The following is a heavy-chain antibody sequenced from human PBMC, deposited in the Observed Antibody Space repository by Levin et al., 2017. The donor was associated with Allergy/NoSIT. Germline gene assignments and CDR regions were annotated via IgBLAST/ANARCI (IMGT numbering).Heavy chain of an antibody. Sequence: SCAASGFTFSSYDMHWVRQATGKGLEWVSAIGTAGDTYYPGSVKGRFTISRENAKNSLYLQMNSLRAGDTAVYYCARDGHDYGDSKSTGYYYYYGMDVWGQGTTVTVSS. D-gene: IGHD4-17*01. V-gene: IGHV3-13*01. CDR1: GFTFSSYD. J-gene: IGHJ6*02. CDR3: ARDGHDYGDSKSTGYYYYYGMDV. CDR2: IGTAGDT.